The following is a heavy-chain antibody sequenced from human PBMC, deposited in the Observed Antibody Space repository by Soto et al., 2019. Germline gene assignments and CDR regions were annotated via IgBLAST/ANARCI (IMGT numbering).Heavy chain of an antibody. J-gene: IGHJ6*02. D-gene: IGHD5-18*01. CDR2: ISYDGSNK. CDR1: GFTFSSYG. V-gene: IGHV3-30*18. Sequence: PGGSLRLSCAASGFTFSSYGMHWVRQAPGKGLEWVAVISYDGSNKYYADSVKGRFTISRDNSKNTLYLQMNSLRAEDTAVYYCAKEVGYSYDYYYYGLDVWGQGTTVTVSS. CDR3: AKEVGYSYDYYYYGLDV.